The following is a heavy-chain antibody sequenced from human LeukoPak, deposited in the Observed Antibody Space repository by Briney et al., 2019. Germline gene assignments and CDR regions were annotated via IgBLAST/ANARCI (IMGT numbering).Heavy chain of an antibody. J-gene: IGHJ3*01. CDR2: INPNSGGT. V-gene: IGHV1-2*02. D-gene: IGHD2-15*01. CDR1: GYTFTGYY. Sequence: ASVKVSFKASGYTFTGYYMHWVRQAPGQGLEWMGWINPNSGGTSYAQPFKDRVTMTRDTAISTAYMELSSLRSDDTAVYYCARRLVDSNDGYDVWGQGTMVTVSS. CDR3: ARRLVDSNDGYDV.